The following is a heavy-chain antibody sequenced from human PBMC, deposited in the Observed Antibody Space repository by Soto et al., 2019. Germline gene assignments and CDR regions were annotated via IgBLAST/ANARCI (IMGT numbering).Heavy chain of an antibody. D-gene: IGHD6-19*01. J-gene: IGHJ3*02. CDR3: ARDDGQWLVRSAFDI. CDR2: ISANNGHT. V-gene: IGHV1-18*04. Sequence: GASVKVSCKASGYTFTNYGISWVRQAPGQGLEWMGWISANNGHTKYAQKVQGRVTMTTDTSTSTAYMELRSLRSDDTAVYYCARDDGQWLVRSAFDIWGQGTMVTVSS. CDR1: GYTFTNYG.